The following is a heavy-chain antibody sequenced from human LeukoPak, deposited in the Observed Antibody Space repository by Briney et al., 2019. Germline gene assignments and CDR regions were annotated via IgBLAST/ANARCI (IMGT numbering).Heavy chain of an antibody. J-gene: IGHJ5*02. V-gene: IGHV4-59*01. CDR1: GGSISSYY. CDR2: IYYRGST. D-gene: IGHD3-9*01. CDR3: AAQYYDILTGYYRKSAFDP. Sequence: SETLSLTCTVSGGSISSYYWSWIRQPPGKGLEWIGYIYYRGSTNYNPSLKSRVTISVDTSKNKFSLKLSSVTAADTAVYYCAAQYYDILTGYYRKSAFDPWGQGTLVTVSS.